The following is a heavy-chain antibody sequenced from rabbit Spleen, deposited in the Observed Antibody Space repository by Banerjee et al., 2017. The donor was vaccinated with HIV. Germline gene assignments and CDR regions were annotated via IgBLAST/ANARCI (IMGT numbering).Heavy chain of an antibody. J-gene: IGHJ4*01. CDR2: IDTSDGDT. CDR3: ARALNDFGYTGVTNAGL. CDR1: GLSFSSNW. Sequence: QEQLEESGGDLVKPGASLTLTCTGSGLSFSSNWICWVRQAPGKGLEWIACIDTSDGDTDYANWPKGRFTISKASSTTVTLQMTSLTVADTATYFCARALNDFGYTGVTNAGLWGPGPLVTVS. V-gene: IGHV1S45*01. D-gene: IGHD7-1*01.